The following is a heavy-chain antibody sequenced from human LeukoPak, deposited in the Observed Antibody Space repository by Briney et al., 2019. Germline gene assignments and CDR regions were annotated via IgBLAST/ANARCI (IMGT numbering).Heavy chain of an antibody. CDR1: GGSFSGYY. CDR3: ARIPGYYDSSGHP. V-gene: IGHV4-34*01. D-gene: IGHD3-22*01. CDR2: INHSGST. Sequence: PSETLSLTSAVYGGSFSGYYWSWIRQPPGKGLEWIGEINHSGSTNYNPSLKSRVTISVDTSKNQFSLRLSSVTAADTAVYYCARIPGYYDSSGHPWGQGTLVTVSS. J-gene: IGHJ5*02.